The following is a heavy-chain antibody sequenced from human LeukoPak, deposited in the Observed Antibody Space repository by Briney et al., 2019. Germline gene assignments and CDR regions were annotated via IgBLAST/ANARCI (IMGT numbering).Heavy chain of an antibody. Sequence: GESLKISCKGSGYSFTTYWISWVRQMPGKGLEWMGRIDPSDSYTNYIPSFQGHVTISADKSISTAYLLWASLKASETAMYYWAVSGSYYIDYWGQGTLVTVSS. D-gene: IGHD3-10*01. V-gene: IGHV5-10-1*01. CDR1: GYSFTTYW. CDR3: AVSGSYYIDY. CDR2: IDPSDSYT. J-gene: IGHJ4*02.